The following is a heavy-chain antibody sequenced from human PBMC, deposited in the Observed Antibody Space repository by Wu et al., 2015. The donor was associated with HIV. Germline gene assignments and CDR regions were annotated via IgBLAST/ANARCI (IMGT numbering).Heavy chain of an antibody. CDR1: GYTFTSYG. Sequence: QVQLVQSEAEVRKPGSSVKVSCKASGYTFTSYGISWVRQAPGQGLEWMGWISAYNGNTNYAQKLQGRVTMTTDTSTSTAYMELRSLRSDDTAVYYCARDRNYYDSSGYYDYWGQGTLVTVSS. V-gene: IGHV1-18*01. D-gene: IGHD3-22*01. CDR3: ARDRNYYDSSGYYDY. CDR2: ISAYNGNT. J-gene: IGHJ4*02.